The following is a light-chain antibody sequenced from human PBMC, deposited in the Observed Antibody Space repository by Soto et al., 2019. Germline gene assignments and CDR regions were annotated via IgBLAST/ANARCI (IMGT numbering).Light chain of an antibody. CDR2: EVS. Sequence: QSVLTQRASVSGSPGQSITISCTGTSSDVGGYNYVSWYQQHPGKAPKLMIYEVSNRPSGVSNRFSGSKSGNTASLTVSGLQAEDEADYYCSSYTSSSTYVFGTGTKLTVL. CDR3: SSYTSSSTYV. J-gene: IGLJ1*01. V-gene: IGLV2-14*01. CDR1: SSDVGGYNY.